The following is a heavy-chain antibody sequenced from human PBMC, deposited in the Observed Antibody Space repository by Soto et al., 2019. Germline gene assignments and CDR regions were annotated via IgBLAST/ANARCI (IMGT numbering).Heavy chain of an antibody. D-gene: IGHD6-19*01. V-gene: IGHV1-18*01. Sequence: QVQLVQSGAEVKKPGASVKVSCKASGYTFTSYGISWVRQAPGQGLEWMGWISAYNGNTNYAQKLQGRVTMTTDTSTRTAYMELRSLKSDDTAVYYCAGDLPPYSSGWVGTFVILVQGTKVTVSS. J-gene: IGHJ3*02. CDR2: ISAYNGNT. CDR1: GYTFTSYG. CDR3: AGDLPPYSSGWVGTFVI.